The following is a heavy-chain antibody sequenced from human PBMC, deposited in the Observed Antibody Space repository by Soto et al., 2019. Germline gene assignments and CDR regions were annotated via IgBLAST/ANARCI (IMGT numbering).Heavy chain of an antibody. J-gene: IGHJ6*03. D-gene: IGHD3-9*01. CDR2: IYYSGST. Sequence: QVQLQESGPGLVKPSQTLSLTCTVSGGSISSGGYYWSWIRQHPGKGLEWIGYIYYSGSTYYNPSLKSRVTISVDTSKNQFSLKLRSVTAADTAVYYCARSMTGPHYYYYMDVWGKGTTVTVSS. V-gene: IGHV4-31*03. CDR3: ARSMTGPHYYYYMDV. CDR1: GGSISSGGYY.